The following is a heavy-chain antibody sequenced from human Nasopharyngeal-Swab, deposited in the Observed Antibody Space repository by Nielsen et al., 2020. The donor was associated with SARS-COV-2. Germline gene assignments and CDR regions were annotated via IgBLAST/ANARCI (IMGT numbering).Heavy chain of an antibody. Sequence: WVRQAPGQGLEWMGGIIPIFGTANYAQKFQGRVTITADESTSTAYMELSSLRSKDTAVYYCASTGPGVVVAATTFDYWGQGTLVTVSS. V-gene: IGHV1-69*01. CDR3: ASTGPGVVVAATTFDY. J-gene: IGHJ4*02. D-gene: IGHD2-15*01. CDR2: IIPIFGTA.